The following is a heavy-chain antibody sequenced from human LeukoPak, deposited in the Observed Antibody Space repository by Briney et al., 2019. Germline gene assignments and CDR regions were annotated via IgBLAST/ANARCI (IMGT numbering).Heavy chain of an antibody. J-gene: IGHJ3*02. CDR2: ISYDGSDK. V-gene: IGHV3-30*03. CDR1: GFTFSNFG. CDR3: ASLVGYSSGWYGDAFDI. Sequence: GGSLRLSCAASGFTFSNFGMHWVRQAPGKGLEWVAVISYDGSDKYYADSVKGRFTISRDNSKNTLYLQMNSLRAEDTAVYYCASLVGYSSGWYGDAFDIWGQGTMVTVSS. D-gene: IGHD6-19*01.